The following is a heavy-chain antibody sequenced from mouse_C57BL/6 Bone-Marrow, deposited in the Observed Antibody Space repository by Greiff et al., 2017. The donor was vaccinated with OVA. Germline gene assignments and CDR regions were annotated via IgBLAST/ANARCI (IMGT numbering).Heavy chain of an antibody. CDR1: GYTFTSYG. CDR3: ARPLYYGSLDY. CDR2: IYPRSGNT. Sequence: QVQLQQSGAELARPGASVKLSCKASGYTFTSYGISWVKQRTGQGLEWIGEIYPRSGNTYYNEKFKGKATLTADKSSSTAYMELRSLTSEDSAVYFCARPLYYGSLDYWGQGPSVTVSS. J-gene: IGHJ4*01. D-gene: IGHD1-1*01. V-gene: IGHV1-81*01.